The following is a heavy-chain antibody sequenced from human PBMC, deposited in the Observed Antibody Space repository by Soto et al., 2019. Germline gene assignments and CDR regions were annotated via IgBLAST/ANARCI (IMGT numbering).Heavy chain of an antibody. CDR2: IIPIFGTA. Sequence: GASVKVSCKASGGTFSSYAISWVRQAPGQGLEWMGGIIPIFGTANYAQKFQGRVTITADESTSTAYMELSSLRSEDTAVYYCARGGSGDLPGDYNYYYGMDVWGQGTTVTVSS. J-gene: IGHJ6*02. D-gene: IGHD3-10*01. CDR3: ARGGSGDLPGDYNYYYGMDV. CDR1: GGTFSSYA. V-gene: IGHV1-69*13.